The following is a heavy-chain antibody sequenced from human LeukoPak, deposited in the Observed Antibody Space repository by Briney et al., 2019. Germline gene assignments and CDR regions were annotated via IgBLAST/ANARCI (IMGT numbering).Heavy chain of an antibody. CDR3: ARDVGKSGYGDY. V-gene: IGHV3-48*03. J-gene: IGHJ4*02. CDR1: GFTFSSYE. Sequence: PGGSLRLSCAASGFTFSSYEMNWVRQAPGRGPQWVSYISRSGDTIYYADSVKGRFTTSRDNAKNSLYLQMNSLRAEDTAIYYCARDVGKSGYGDYWGQGTLVSVSS. D-gene: IGHD5-12*01. CDR2: ISRSGDTI.